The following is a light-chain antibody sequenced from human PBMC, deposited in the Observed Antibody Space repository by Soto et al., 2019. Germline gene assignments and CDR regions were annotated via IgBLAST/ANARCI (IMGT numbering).Light chain of an antibody. Sequence: QSALTQPPSASGSPGQSVTISCTGTSSDVGGYKDVSWYQQHPGKAPKLMIYEGSKRPSGVPDRFSGSKSGNTASLTVSGLQADDEADYYCQSYDSSLSGSGVFGGGTKLTVL. CDR3: QSYDSSLSGSGV. CDR2: EGS. V-gene: IGLV2-8*01. CDR1: SSDVGGYKD. J-gene: IGLJ3*02.